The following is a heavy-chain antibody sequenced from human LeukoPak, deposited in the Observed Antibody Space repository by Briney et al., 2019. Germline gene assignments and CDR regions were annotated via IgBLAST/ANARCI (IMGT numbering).Heavy chain of an antibody. J-gene: IGHJ6*03. CDR3: ARGQQQLVFTYYSYYMAV. Sequence: SETLSLTCTVSGGSISSGNYFWSWIRQPAGKGLEWIGLIYTSGSTDYNPSLKSRVTISVDKSNNQLSLKVSSVTAADTAVYYCARGQQQLVFTYYSYYMAVWGKGTTVTVSS. CDR1: GGSISSGNYF. D-gene: IGHD6-13*01. V-gene: IGHV4-61*02. CDR2: IYTSGST.